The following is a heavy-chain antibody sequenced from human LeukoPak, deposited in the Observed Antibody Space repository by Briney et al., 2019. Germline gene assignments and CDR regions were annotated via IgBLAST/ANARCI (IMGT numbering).Heavy chain of an antibody. D-gene: IGHD4-11*01. CDR2: IWSDGTNQ. CDR1: QFRFPFSHYG. CDR3: AKDAQRGFDYSNSLEY. V-gene: IGHV3-33*06. Sequence: GGSLTLSCVASQFRFPFSHYGMHWVRQAPGRGLEWVAVIWSDGTNQYYADSVEGRFTISRDNSKNTVYLQMNSLRAEDTAVYFCAKDAQRGFDYSNSLEYWGQGTLVTVSS. J-gene: IGHJ4*02.